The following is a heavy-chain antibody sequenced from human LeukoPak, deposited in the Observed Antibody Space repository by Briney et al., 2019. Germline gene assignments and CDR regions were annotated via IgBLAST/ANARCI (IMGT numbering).Heavy chain of an antibody. CDR1: GFPFKSYA. D-gene: IGHD1-20*01. CDR3: ARFNLGWLDP. Sequence: GGSLRLSCAASGFPFKSYAMSWVSQAPGKGLEWISYISSGVTTEYYAGSVKGRLTISRDDAKNSLYLQMDSLRAEDTAVYYCARFNLGWLDPWGQGALVTVSS. J-gene: IGHJ5*02. V-gene: IGHV3-48*01. CDR2: ISSGVTTE.